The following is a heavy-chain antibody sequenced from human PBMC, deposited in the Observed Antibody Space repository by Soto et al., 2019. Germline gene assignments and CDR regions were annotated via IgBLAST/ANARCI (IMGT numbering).Heavy chain of an antibody. CDR2: ISGSGGST. V-gene: IGHV3-23*01. Sequence: GGSLRLSCAASGFTFSSYSMNWVRQAPGKGLEWVSAISGSGGSTYYADSVKGRFTISRDNSKNTLYLQMNSLRAEDTAVYYCAKDRGPIAVAEVAPERRPHYYYYGMDVWGQGTTVTVSS. J-gene: IGHJ6*02. CDR3: AKDRGPIAVAEVAPERRPHYYYYGMDV. D-gene: IGHD6-19*01. CDR1: GFTFSSYS.